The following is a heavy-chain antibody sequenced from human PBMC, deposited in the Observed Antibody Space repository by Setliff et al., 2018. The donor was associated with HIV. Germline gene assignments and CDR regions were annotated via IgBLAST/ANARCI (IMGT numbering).Heavy chain of an antibody. J-gene: IGHJ5*02. V-gene: IGHV1-46*01. CDR2: INPNGGST. Sequence: GASVKVSCKASGYTFTNFGISWVRQAPGQGPEWMGIINPNGGSTNYAQKFQGRVAMTADTSTNTVYMELSSLRSEDTAIYYCARGGPGSSFGYDWFDPWGQGTPVTVSS. D-gene: IGHD5-18*01. CDR1: GYTFTNFG. CDR3: ARGGPGSSFGYDWFDP.